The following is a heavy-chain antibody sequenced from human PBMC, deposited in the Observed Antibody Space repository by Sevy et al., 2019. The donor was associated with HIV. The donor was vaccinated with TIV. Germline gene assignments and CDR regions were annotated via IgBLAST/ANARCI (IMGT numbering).Heavy chain of an antibody. J-gene: IGHJ3*02. D-gene: IGHD3-22*01. CDR2: IFSGGGT. V-gene: IGHV3-53*01. CDR1: GFTVSSNY. Sequence: GGSLRLSCAASGFTVSSNYMSWVHQAPGKGLEWVSIIFSGGGTYYADSVQGRFTISRDNSKNMVYLQMNSLRAEDTAVFYCARGATFYSDSSGRVLSVLGAFDIWGRGTMVTVSS. CDR3: ARGATFYSDSSGRVLSVLGAFDI.